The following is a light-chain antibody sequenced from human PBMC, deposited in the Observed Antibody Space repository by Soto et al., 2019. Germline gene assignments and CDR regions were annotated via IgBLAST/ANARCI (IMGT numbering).Light chain of an antibody. CDR1: QSISNN. CDR2: DAS. J-gene: IGKJ1*01. CDR3: QQRSNWPRT. Sequence: ETLMTQSPANLSLSPGETATLSCRARQSISNNLAWYQQKLGQAPRLLIYDASNRATGIPARFSGSGSGTDFTLTISSLEPEDFAVYYCQQRSNWPRTFGQGTKVDIK. V-gene: IGKV3-11*01.